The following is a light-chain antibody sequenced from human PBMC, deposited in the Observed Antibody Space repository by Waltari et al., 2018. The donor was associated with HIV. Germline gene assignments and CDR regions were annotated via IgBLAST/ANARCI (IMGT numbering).Light chain of an antibody. CDR1: SSDVGGFNY. CDR3: CSYAGSYTYV. Sequence: QSALTQPRSVSESPRHSVTISCTGTSSDVGGFNYVSWYQQHPGKAPKLMIYDVSKRPSGVPDRFSGSKSGNTASLTISGLQAEDEADYYCCSYAGSYTYVFGTGTKVTVL. CDR2: DVS. J-gene: IGLJ1*01. V-gene: IGLV2-11*01.